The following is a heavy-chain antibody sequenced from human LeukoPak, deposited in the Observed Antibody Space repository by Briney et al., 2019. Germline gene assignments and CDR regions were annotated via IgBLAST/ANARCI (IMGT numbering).Heavy chain of an antibody. V-gene: IGHV3-66*01. Sequence: GGSLRLSCTASGFIVTNNYINWVRQAPGKGLEWVSLVYSGGSTYYADSVKGRFTISRDNSKNMVYLQMNCLRAEDTAMYYCARDPPAVLIDTYGWGQGTLVTVSS. J-gene: IGHJ4*02. CDR3: ARDPPAVLIDTYG. CDR1: GFIVTNNY. CDR2: VYSGGST. D-gene: IGHD2-8*01.